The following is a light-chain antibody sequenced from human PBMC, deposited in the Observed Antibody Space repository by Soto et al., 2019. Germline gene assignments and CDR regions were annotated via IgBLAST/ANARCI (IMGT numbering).Light chain of an antibody. CDR3: PDYMSSVT. J-gene: IGKJ1*01. Sequence: VLPQSPCSLSLSPGQRTTLSGRASHSVDTTFFPWYQKKPVQAPRLLIYGASKRATGIPDRFSGSGSGTSFSLIISSLEPADFAVDYWPDYMSSVTFGQGTKVEIE. CDR1: HSVDTTF. V-gene: IGKV3-20*01. CDR2: GAS.